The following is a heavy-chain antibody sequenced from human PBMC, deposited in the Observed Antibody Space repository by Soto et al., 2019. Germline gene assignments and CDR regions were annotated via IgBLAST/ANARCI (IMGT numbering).Heavy chain of an antibody. CDR1: GYTFTHYY. CDR2: INPASGST. V-gene: IGHV1-46*01. CDR3: ARDLAAGDH. D-gene: IGHD6-13*01. J-gene: IGHJ4*02. Sequence: QVQLVQSGAEVKKPGASVKLSCRTSGYTFTHYYIHWVRQAPGQGLEWLGIINPASGSTNYAQDFQGRVTLTTDTSTTTVYMDLSGLRAEDTAIFYCARDLAAGDHWSQGTLVTVSS.